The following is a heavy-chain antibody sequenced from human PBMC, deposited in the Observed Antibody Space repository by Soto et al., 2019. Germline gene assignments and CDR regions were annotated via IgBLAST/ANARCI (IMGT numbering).Heavy chain of an antibody. D-gene: IGHD1-1*01. CDR3: VRHAGLPFDS. Sequence: QVQLQESGPGLVKPSGTLSLTCAVSGDSIDSTWWSWVRQPPGEALEWIGEIFHDGHICYKPSLRSRVSMSPAKPKNPFSLNLSSMTAADTAVYYSVRHAGLPFDSWGQGTLLTVSS. J-gene: IGHJ4*02. CDR1: GDSIDSTW. CDR2: IFHDGHI. V-gene: IGHV4-4*02.